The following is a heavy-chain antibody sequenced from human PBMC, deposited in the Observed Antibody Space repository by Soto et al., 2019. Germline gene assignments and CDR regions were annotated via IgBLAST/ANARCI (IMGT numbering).Heavy chain of an antibody. J-gene: IGHJ1*01. CDR2: IDHSGST. CDR1: GGSISSTNW. CDR3: ASGITIFGVVTEFQH. Sequence: SETLSLTCAVSGGSISSTNWWNWVRQPPGKGLEWIGEIDHSGSTNYNPSLKSRVTISVDTSKNQFSLKLSSVTAADTAVYYCASGITIFGVVTEFQHWGQGTLVTVS. D-gene: IGHD3-3*01. V-gene: IGHV4-4*02.